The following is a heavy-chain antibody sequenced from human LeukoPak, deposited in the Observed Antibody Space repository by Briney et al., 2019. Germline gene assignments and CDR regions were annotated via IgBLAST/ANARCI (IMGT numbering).Heavy chain of an antibody. CDR2: IYPGDFDT. V-gene: IGHV5-51*01. CDR1: GYSFTNYW. CDR3: ARPYYYDSSGYYD. Sequence: LGESLKISCKASGYSFTNYWIGWVRQMPGKGLEWVGIIYPGDFDTRYSPSFQGRVTISADKSISTAYLQWSSLQASDTAMYYCARPYYYDSSGYYDWGQGTLVTVSS. J-gene: IGHJ4*02. D-gene: IGHD3-22*01.